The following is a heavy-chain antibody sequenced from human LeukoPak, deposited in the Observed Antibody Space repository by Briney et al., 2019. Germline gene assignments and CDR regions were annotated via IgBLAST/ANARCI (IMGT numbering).Heavy chain of an antibody. D-gene: IGHD2-8*01. V-gene: IGHV3-33*01. CDR2: IRPDGSDT. J-gene: IGHJ4*02. CDR1: GFTFSAYG. Sequence: GSLRLSCAASGFTFSAYGIHWVRQAPGKGLEWVALIRPDGSDTYYADSVKGRFTISRDNSRSTLYLQMNSLGAEDTAVYYCARNVEYCSNGRCYFDSWGQGTLVTVSS. CDR3: ARNVEYCSNGRCYFDS.